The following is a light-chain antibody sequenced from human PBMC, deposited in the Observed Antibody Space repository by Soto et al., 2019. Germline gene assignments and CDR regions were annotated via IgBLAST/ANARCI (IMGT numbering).Light chain of an antibody. CDR2: EVN. CDR1: SSDIGAYKY. J-gene: IGLJ3*02. V-gene: IGLV2-14*01. CDR3: SSYTGDNTWM. Sequence: QSALTQPASVSGSPGQPITISCSGTSSDIGAYKYVSWYQQHPGKVPKLMIYEVNNRPSGVSDRFSGSKSGNTASLTISGLQAEDEAGYYCSSYTGDNTWMFGGGTKLTVL.